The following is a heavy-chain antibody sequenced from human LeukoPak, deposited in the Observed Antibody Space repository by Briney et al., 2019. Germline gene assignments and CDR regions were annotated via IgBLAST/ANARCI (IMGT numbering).Heavy chain of an antibody. CDR1: GGSITNYY. CDR3: AREGSSWYRDYYYGMDV. CDR2: IYSSGST. D-gene: IGHD6-13*01. Sequence: SETLSLTCTVSGGSITNYYWSWIRQPPGKGLEWIGYIYSSGSTNYNPSLKSRVTISVDTSKNQFSLRLTSVTAADTAVYYCAREGSSWYRDYYYGMDVWGQGTTVTVSS. V-gene: IGHV4-4*08. J-gene: IGHJ6*02.